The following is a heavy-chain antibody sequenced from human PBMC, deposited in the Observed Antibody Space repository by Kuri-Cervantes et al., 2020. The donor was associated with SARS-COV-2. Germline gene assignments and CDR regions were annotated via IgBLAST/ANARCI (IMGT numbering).Heavy chain of an antibody. CDR1: GYTFTSYG. CDR2: INPNSGGT. J-gene: IGHJ4*02. V-gene: IGHV1-2*04. CDR3: ARGNSNPEVY. Sequence: ASVKVSCKASGYTFTSYGISWVRQAPGQGPEWMGWINPNSGGTNYAQKFQGWVTMTRDTSTSTVYMELSSLRSEDTAVYYCARGNSNPEVYWGQGTLVTVSS. D-gene: IGHD4-11*01.